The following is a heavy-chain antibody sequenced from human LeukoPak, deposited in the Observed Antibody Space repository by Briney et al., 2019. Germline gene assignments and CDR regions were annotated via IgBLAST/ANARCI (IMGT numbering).Heavy chain of an antibody. CDR1: GDSISPYY. D-gene: IGHD4-17*01. CDR2: VSAGGTT. V-gene: IGHV4-4*07. Sequence: SETLSLTCTASGDSISPYYWSWIRQSAEKGLQWIGRVSAGGTTDYNPSLKSRVTMSVDTSKTQFSLKMTSVTAEDTAVYYCARDRHDYGDYNWFDPWGQGTLVTVSS. J-gene: IGHJ5*02. CDR3: ARDRHDYGDYNWFDP.